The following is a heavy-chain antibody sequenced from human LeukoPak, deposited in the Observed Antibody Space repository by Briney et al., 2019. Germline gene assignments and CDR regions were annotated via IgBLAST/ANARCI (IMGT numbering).Heavy chain of an antibody. D-gene: IGHD5-18*01. CDR3: AKDVRWIQHPFDY. J-gene: IGHJ4*02. CDR2: ISDSGDST. CDR1: GFIVSSND. V-gene: IGHV3-23*01. Sequence: PGGSLRLSCVASGFIVSSNDMSWVRQAPGKGLEWVSTISDSGDSTYYADSVKGRFTISRDNSKNTLFLQMNSLRAEDTAVYYCAKDVRWIQHPFDYWGQGTLVTVSS.